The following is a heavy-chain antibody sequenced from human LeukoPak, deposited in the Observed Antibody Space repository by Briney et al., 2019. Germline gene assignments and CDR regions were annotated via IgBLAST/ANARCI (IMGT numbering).Heavy chain of an antibody. V-gene: IGHV3-21*01. CDR2: ISSSSSYI. CDR1: GFTFSSYS. J-gene: IGHJ4*02. Sequence: PGGALRLSCAASGFTFSSYSMNWVRQAPGKGVEWVSSISSSSSYIYYADSVKGRFTISRDNAKNSLYLQMNSLRAEDTAVYYCARDRGDYYGSGTSGYWGQGTLVTVSS. D-gene: IGHD3-10*01. CDR3: ARDRGDYYGSGTSGY.